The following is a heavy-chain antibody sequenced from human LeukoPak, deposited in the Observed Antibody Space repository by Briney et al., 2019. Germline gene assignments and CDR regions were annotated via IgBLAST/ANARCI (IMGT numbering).Heavy chain of an antibody. J-gene: IGHJ4*02. CDR3: TRSHLGRGPFDY. CDR1: GYTFTGYY. CDR2: INPNSGGT. D-gene: IGHD2-15*01. V-gene: IGHV1-2*02. Sequence: ASVKVSCKASGYTFTGYYMHWVRQAPGQGLEWMGWINPNSGGTNYAQKFQGRVTMTRDTSISTAYMELSRLRSDDKAVYYCTRSHLGRGPFDYWGQGTLVTVSS.